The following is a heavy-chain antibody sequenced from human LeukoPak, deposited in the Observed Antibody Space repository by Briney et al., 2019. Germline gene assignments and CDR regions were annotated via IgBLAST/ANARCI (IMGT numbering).Heavy chain of an antibody. J-gene: IGHJ4*02. V-gene: IGHV3-9*01. CDR2: ISWNSGSI. D-gene: IGHD3-22*01. CDR1: GFTFDDYA. Sequence: PGRSLRLSCAASGFTFDDYAMHWVRHAPGKGLEWVSGISWNSGSIGYADSVKGRFTISRDNAKNSLYLQMNSLRAEDTALYYCAKDFYDSSSYFDYWGQGTLVTVSS. CDR3: AKDFYDSSSYFDY.